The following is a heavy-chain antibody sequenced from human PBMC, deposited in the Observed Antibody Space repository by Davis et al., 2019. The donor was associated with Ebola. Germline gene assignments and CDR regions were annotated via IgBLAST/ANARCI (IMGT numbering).Heavy chain of an antibody. CDR2: ISGSGGST. D-gene: IGHD2/OR15-2a*01. J-gene: IGHJ3*02. Sequence: GESLKISCADSVITFSSYAMTWVRQAPGKGLEWVSAISGSGGSTYYADSVKGRFTISRDNSKKTMYLQMNSLRAEDTAVYYCVKDSSNIWFDIWGQGTLVTVSS. CDR1: VITFSSYA. V-gene: IGHV3-23*01. CDR3: VKDSSNIWFDI.